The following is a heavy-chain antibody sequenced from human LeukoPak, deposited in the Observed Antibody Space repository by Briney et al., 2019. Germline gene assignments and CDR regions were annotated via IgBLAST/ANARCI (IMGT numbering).Heavy chain of an antibody. Sequence: SQTLSLTCSVSGGSISSDDYCWNWIRQHPGKGPEWIGYIYYSGSTYYNPSLKSRVALSVDTSKNQFSLKLSSLTAADTAVYYCAKSREEIRGLDAFDIWGQGTMVTVSS. D-gene: IGHD6-25*01. V-gene: IGHV4-31*03. CDR1: GGSISSDDYC. J-gene: IGHJ3*02. CDR2: IYYSGST. CDR3: AKSREEIRGLDAFDI.